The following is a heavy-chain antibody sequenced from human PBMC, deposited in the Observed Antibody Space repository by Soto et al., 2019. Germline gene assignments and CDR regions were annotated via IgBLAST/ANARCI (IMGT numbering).Heavy chain of an antibody. CDR2: ISSSSSTI. CDR3: ASFEQQLVLGAVYNWFDP. J-gene: IGHJ5*02. D-gene: IGHD6-13*01. CDR1: EFTFSSYS. V-gene: IGHV3-48*01. Sequence: GGSLRLSCAASEFTFSSYSMNWVRQAPGKGLEWVSYISSSSSTIYYADSVKGRFTISRDNAKNSLYLQMNSLRAEDTAVYYCASFEQQLVLGAVYNWFDPWGQGTLVTVSS.